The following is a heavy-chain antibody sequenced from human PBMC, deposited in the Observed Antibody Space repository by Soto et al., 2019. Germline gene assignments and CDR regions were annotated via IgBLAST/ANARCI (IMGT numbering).Heavy chain of an antibody. CDR1: GFTFSSYA. J-gene: IGHJ4*02. CDR3: ARRGSGSYYDY. Sequence: EVQLLESGGGLVQPEGSLRLSCAASGFTFSSYAMRWVRQAPGKGLEWVSAISGSGDSTYYADSVKGRFTTSRDNSKNTLYLQMNSLRAEDTAVYYCARRGSGSYYDYWGQGTLVTVSS. D-gene: IGHD1-26*01. CDR2: ISGSGDST. V-gene: IGHV3-23*01.